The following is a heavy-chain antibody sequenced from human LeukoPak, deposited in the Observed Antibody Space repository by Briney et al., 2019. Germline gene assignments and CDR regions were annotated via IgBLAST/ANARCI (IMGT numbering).Heavy chain of an antibody. J-gene: IGHJ4*02. CDR3: AKEGVTGPFFDY. V-gene: IGHV3-9*01. CDR2: ISSNSGSI. D-gene: IGHD3-9*01. Sequence: GGSLRPSCAASGFMFDDYPMHWVRQAPGKGLEWVSGISSNSGSIGYADSVKGRFTISRDNAKKSLYLQMKSLRAEDTAFYYCAKEGVTGPFFDYWGQGTLVTVSS. CDR1: GFMFDDYP.